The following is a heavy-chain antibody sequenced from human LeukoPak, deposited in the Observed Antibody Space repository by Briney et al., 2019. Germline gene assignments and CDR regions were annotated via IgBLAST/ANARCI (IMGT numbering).Heavy chain of an antibody. CDR2: IHMDHRT. J-gene: IGHJ4*02. V-gene: IGHV3-53*01. Sequence: GESLKISCQGSGYSFTTYWIGWVRQAPGKGLEWVAGIHMDHRTFYADPVKGRFTISRDNSANTIYLQMNSLRAEDTAIFYCASHYGGGQGTPDTVSS. CDR1: GYSFTTYW. CDR3: ASHYG. D-gene: IGHD3-16*01.